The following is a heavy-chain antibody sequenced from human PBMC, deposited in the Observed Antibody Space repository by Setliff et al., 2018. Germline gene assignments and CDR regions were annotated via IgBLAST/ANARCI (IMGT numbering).Heavy chain of an antibody. V-gene: IGHV3-11*01. CDR1: KFSFSSYY. J-gene: IGHJ4*02. D-gene: IGHD3-22*01. Sequence: GGSLRLSCTASKFSFSSYYMAWIRQTPGKGLEWLSYISTTGDTIYYADSVKGRFTISRDNAKNSLYLQMNSLRAEDTAVYYCARNLQDYYDSSGYSFPAYFDYWGQGTLVTVSS. CDR3: ARNLQDYYDSSGYSFPAYFDY. CDR2: ISTTGDTI.